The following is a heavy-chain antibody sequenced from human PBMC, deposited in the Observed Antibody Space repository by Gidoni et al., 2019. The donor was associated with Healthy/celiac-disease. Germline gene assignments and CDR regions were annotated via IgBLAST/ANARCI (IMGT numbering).Heavy chain of an antibody. CDR2: IIPIFGTA. J-gene: IGHJ1*01. CDR1: GGTFSSYA. V-gene: IGHV1-69*06. Sequence: QVQLVQSGAAVKKPGSSVKVSCKASGGTFSSYAISWVRQAPGQGLEWMGGIIPIFGTANYAQKFQGRVTITADKSTSTAYMELSSLRSEDTAVYYCARVYFGVVGATYSQHWGQGTLVTVSS. CDR3: ARVYFGVVGATYSQH. D-gene: IGHD1-26*01.